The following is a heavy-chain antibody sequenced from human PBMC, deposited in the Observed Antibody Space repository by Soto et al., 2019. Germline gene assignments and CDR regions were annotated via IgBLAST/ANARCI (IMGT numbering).Heavy chain of an antibody. CDR1: GFTFSNVW. J-gene: IGHJ5*02. D-gene: IGHD6-13*01. V-gene: IGHV3-15*01. CDR2: IKSKADGATT. CDR3: TTDLSKMSWFDP. Sequence: AGGSLRLSCAASGFTFSNVWMSWVRQAPGKGLEWVGRIKSKADGATTDYTASVKGRFTISRDDSKNTLYLQMNSLKTEDTAVYYCTTDLSKMSWFDPWGQGTLVTVLL.